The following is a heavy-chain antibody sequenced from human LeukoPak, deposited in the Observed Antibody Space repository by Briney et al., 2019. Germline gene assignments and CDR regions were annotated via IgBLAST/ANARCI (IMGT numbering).Heavy chain of an antibody. CDR1: GYTFTGYY. D-gene: IGHD3-3*01. CDR3: ARARITIFGVVYPPDY. J-gene: IGHJ4*02. V-gene: IGHV1-2*02. Sequence: GASVKVSCKASGYTFTGYYMHWVRQAPGQGLEWMGWINPNSGGTNYAQKFQGRVTMTRDTSISTAYMEPSRLRSDDTAVYYCARARITIFGVVYPPDYWGQGTLVTVSS. CDR2: INPNSGGT.